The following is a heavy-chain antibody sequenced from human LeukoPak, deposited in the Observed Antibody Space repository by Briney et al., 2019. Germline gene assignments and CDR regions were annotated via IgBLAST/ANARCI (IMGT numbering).Heavy chain of an antibody. Sequence: ASVKVSCKASGYTFTIYGIIWVRQAPGQGLEWMGWISAYNGNTNYAQKLQGRVTMTTDTSTSTAYMELRSLRSDDTAVYYCARGPPRYCSSTSCFVPPNSFHPWGQGTLVTVSS. J-gene: IGHJ5*02. CDR3: ARGPPRYCSSTSCFVPPNSFHP. CDR2: ISAYNGNT. V-gene: IGHV1-18*01. D-gene: IGHD2-2*01. CDR1: GYTFTIYG.